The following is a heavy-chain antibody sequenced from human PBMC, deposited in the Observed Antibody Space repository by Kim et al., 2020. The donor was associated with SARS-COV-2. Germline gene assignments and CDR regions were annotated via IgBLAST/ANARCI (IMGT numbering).Heavy chain of an antibody. CDR2: IIPIFGTA. Sequence: SVKVSCKASGGTFSSYAISWVRQAPGQGLEWMGGIIPIFGTANYAQKFQGRVTITADESTSTAYMELSSLRSEDTAVYYCARGDSSSNGFDPWGQGTLVTVSS. V-gene: IGHV1-69*13. CDR3: ARGDSSSNGFDP. CDR1: GGTFSSYA. J-gene: IGHJ5*02. D-gene: IGHD6-13*01.